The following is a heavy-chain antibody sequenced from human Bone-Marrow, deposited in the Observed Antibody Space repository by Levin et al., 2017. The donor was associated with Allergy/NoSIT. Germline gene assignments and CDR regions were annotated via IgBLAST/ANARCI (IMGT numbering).Heavy chain of an antibody. CDR1: GFTFSSYN. CDR3: ARDNYYLFDS. CDR2: ISTSSSNI. J-gene: IGHJ4*02. D-gene: IGHD3-10*01. V-gene: IGHV3-48*01. Sequence: SGGSLRLSCAASGFTFSSYNMNWVRQAPGKGLEWVSFISTSSSNIKYADSVKGRFAISRDNAQNSLYLQMNSLRGEETAVYYCARDNYYLFDSWGQGTLVTVSS.